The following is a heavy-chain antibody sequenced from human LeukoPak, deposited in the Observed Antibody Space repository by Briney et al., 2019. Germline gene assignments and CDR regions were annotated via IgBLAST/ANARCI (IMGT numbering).Heavy chain of an antibody. D-gene: IGHD6-13*01. V-gene: IGHV4-34*01. Sequence: SETLSLTCAVYGGTFSGYYWSWIRQPPGKGLEWIGEINHSGSTNYNPSLKSRVTISVDTSKNQFSLKLSSVAAADTAVYYCARGSSSSRASYYFDYWGQGTLVTVSS. CDR3: ARGSSSSRASYYFDY. CDR2: INHSGST. J-gene: IGHJ4*02. CDR1: GGTFSGYY.